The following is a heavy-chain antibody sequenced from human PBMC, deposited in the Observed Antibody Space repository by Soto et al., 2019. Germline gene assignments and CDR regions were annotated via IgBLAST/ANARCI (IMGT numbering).Heavy chain of an antibody. CDR2: INQDGTEK. V-gene: IGHV3-7*01. CDR3: ARDRCSGGSCYSPFDY. CDR1: GITFSSYW. Sequence: EVQLVESGGGLVQPGGSLRISCAASGITFSSYWMSWVRQAPGKGLEWVANINQDGTEKYYVDSVKGRFTIARDNAKNSLYLKMNPLRAEDTAVYYCARDRCSGGSCYSPFDYWGQGTLVTVSS. J-gene: IGHJ4*02. D-gene: IGHD2-15*01.